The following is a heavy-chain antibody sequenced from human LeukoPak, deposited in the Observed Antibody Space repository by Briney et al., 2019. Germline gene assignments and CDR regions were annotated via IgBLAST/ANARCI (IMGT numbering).Heavy chain of an antibody. CDR1: GFTFSSYG. D-gene: IGHD6-13*01. J-gene: IGHJ4*02. CDR2: ISYDGSNK. Sequence: GGSLRLSCAASGFTFSSYGMHWVRQAPGKGLEWVAVISYDGSNKYYADSVKGRFTISRDNSKNTLYLQMNSLRAEDTAVYYCAKDRIAAAGVYYFDYWGQGNLVTVSS. V-gene: IGHV3-30*18. CDR3: AKDRIAAAGVYYFDY.